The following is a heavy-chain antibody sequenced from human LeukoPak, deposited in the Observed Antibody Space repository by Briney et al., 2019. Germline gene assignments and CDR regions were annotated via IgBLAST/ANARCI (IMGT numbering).Heavy chain of an antibody. CDR2: IYYGGSA. Sequence: SETLSLTCTVSGGSISSYYWSWIRQPPGKGLEWIGYIYYGGSANYNPSPKSRVTISVDTSKNQFSLKLSSVTAADTAVYYCARKKTGWFDPWGQGTLVTVSS. J-gene: IGHJ5*02. CDR3: ARKKTGWFDP. CDR1: GGSISSYY. V-gene: IGHV4-59*08.